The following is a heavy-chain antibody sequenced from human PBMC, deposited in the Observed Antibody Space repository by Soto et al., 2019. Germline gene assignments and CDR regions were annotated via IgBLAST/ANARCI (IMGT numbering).Heavy chain of an antibody. D-gene: IGHD3-22*01. J-gene: IGHJ3*02. CDR2: IKPDGSEK. CDR1: GFTFSTYW. CDR3: VRGDYHDTTGPFSDAFDI. Sequence: GGSLRLCCGASGFTFSTYWMSWVRQAPGKGLEWVANIKPDGSEKWYVDSVKGRFTISRDNAKNSLYLQMIRLRVEDTAMYYCVRGDYHDTTGPFSDAFDIWGQGTMVTVSS. V-gene: IGHV3-7*04.